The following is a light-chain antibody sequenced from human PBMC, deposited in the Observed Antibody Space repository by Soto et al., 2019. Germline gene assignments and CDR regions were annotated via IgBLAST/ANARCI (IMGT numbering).Light chain of an antibody. J-gene: IGKJ2*01. V-gene: IGKV3-20*01. Sequence: EIVLTQSPVTLSLSPGERATLSCRASRSFASSYLGWYQQKPGQAPRLLIYAASTRATGIPDRFSGSGSATDFTPTISRPEAEDSSVYYRQHYYSPPPFTFCQGTKLEIK. CDR2: AAS. CDR1: RSFASSY. CDR3: QHYYSPPPFT.